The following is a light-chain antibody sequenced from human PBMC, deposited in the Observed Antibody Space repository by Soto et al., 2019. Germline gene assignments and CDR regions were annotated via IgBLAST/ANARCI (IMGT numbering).Light chain of an antibody. CDR3: QQYGSSPPYT. Sequence: EIVVTQSPGTLSLSPGERATLSCRASQSVSATYLAWYQQKPDQAPRLLIYGASNRAMRIPDRFSGSGSGTDFPLTISRLEPEDFAVYYCQQYGSSPPYTFGQGTKLEIK. J-gene: IGKJ2*01. CDR2: GAS. V-gene: IGKV3-20*01. CDR1: QSVSATY.